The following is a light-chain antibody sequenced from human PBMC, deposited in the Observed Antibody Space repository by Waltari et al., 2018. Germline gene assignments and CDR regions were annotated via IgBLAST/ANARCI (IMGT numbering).Light chain of an antibody. CDR2: RNN. Sequence: QSVLTQPPSASETPGQRVIISCSGRSSNLGTNYLYWYQQLPGTAPKPPIYRNNQRPSGVPDRFSGSKSGTSASLAISGLRSEDEAVYYCAAWDDSHYVFGTGTKVTVL. CDR1: SSNLGTNY. CDR3: AAWDDSHYV. J-gene: IGLJ1*01. V-gene: IGLV1-47*01.